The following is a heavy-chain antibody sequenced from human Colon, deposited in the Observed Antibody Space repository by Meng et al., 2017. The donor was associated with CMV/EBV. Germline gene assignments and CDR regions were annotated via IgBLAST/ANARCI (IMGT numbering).Heavy chain of an antibody. J-gene: IGHJ6*02. CDR3: AKAHFRKAYYYGMDV. CDR1: GFAFNTYN. V-gene: IGHV3-21*01. D-gene: IGHD3-3*02. Sequence: GESLKISCGASGFAFNTYNMNWVRQAPGKGLEWVASISTSGNFIHYTDSLKGRFTISRDNSKNTLYLPMNSLRAEDTAVYYCAKAHFRKAYYYGMDVWGQGTTVTVSS. CDR2: ISTSGNFI.